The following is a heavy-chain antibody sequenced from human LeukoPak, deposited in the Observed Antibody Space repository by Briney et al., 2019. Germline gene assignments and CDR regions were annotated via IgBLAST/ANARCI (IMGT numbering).Heavy chain of an antibody. CDR1: GFTVSSND. D-gene: IGHD1-26*01. J-gene: IGHJ4*02. Sequence: GGSLRLSCAASGFTVSSNDMSWVRQAPGNGLEWVSVIDSGGSTYYADSVKGRFTISRDNSKNMVCLQMNSLRAEDTAVYYCARARLGRGSIFLSYFDSWGQGTLVTVSS. CDR2: IDSGGST. CDR3: ARARLGRGSIFLSYFDS. V-gene: IGHV3-66*01.